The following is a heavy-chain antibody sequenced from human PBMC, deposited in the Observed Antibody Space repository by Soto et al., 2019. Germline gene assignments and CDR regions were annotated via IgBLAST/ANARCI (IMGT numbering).Heavy chain of an antibody. Sequence: HPXEFLRLSCAASGFTFSSYAMSWVGQAPGKGLEWVSAISGSGGSTYYADSVKGRFTISRDNSKDTLYLQMNSLRAEDTAVYYCAKDQILTEYYYYYYGMDVWGQGTTVTVSS. CDR1: GFTFSSYA. CDR3: AKDQILTEYYYYYYGMDV. D-gene: IGHD3-9*01. J-gene: IGHJ6*02. V-gene: IGHV3-23*01. CDR2: ISGSGGST.